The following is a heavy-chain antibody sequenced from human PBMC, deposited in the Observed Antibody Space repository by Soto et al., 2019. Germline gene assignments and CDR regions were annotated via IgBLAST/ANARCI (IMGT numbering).Heavy chain of an antibody. CDR1: GGTFSSYA. D-gene: IGHD2-2*01. CDR2: IIPIFGTA. CDR3: ASGRGYPRGSRYQLLGSWLDP. J-gene: IGHJ5*02. V-gene: IGHV1-69*13. Sequence: SVKVSCKASGGTFSSYAISWVRQAPGQGLEWMGGIIPIFGTANYAQKFQGRVTITADESTSTAYMELSSLRSEDTAVYYCASGRGYPRGSRYQLLGSWLDPWGQGTMVTVYS.